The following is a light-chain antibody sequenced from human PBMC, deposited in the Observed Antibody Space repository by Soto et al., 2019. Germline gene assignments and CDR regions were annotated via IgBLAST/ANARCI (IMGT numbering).Light chain of an antibody. CDR2: SVS. CDR1: QSVSNDY. J-gene: IGKJ1*01. Sequence: EMVLTQSPGTLSLSPGDRATLSCRASQSVSNDYVAWVQQKPGQTPRLLIYSVSSRATGIPDRFSGSGSGTGFTIAFRRLEPEDGEVYYCQQYDYSAWTFGQGTKVEI. CDR3: QQYDYSAWT. V-gene: IGKV3-20*01.